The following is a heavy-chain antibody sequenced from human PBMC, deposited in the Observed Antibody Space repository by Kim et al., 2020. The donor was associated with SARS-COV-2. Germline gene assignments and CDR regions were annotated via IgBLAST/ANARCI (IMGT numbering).Heavy chain of an antibody. D-gene: IGHD6-13*01. J-gene: IGHJ4*02. CDR3: ARDSGIVAAVPIDY. V-gene: IGHV3-48*01. Sequence: AIGKARFADSRDNAKNSLYLQMNSLRAEDTAVYYCARDSGIVAAVPIDYWGQGTLVTVSS.